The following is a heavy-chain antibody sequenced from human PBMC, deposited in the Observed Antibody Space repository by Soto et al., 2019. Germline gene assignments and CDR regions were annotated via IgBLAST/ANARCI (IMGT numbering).Heavy chain of an antibody. V-gene: IGHV3-23*01. D-gene: IGHD3-10*01. Sequence: EVQLLESGGGLVQPGGSLRLSCAASGFTFSSYAMSWVRQAPGKGLEWVSAISGSGGSTYYADSVKSRFTISRDNSKNTLYLQMNSLRAEDTAVYYCAKVILWFGESLDAFDIWGQGTMVTVSS. J-gene: IGHJ3*02. CDR2: ISGSGGST. CDR1: GFTFSSYA. CDR3: AKVILWFGESLDAFDI.